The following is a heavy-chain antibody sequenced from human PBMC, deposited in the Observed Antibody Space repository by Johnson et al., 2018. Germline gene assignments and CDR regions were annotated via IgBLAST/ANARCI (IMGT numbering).Heavy chain of an antibody. Sequence: QVQLVESGGGLVKPGGSLRLSCAASGFTFSDYYMSWIRQAPGKGLEWVSYISSSGSTIYYADSVKGRFTISRDNAKNSLYLQMNSQRAEDTAVYYCARDHDIVVVTAIGAFDIWGQGTMVTVSS. V-gene: IGHV3-11*04. J-gene: IGHJ3*02. D-gene: IGHD2-21*02. CDR2: ISSSGSTI. CDR3: ARDHDIVVVTAIGAFDI. CDR1: GFTFSDYY.